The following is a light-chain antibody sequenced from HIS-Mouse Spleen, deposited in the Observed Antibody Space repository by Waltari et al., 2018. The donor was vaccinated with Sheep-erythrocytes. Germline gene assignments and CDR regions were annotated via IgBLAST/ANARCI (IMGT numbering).Light chain of an antibody. CDR2: EGS. Sequence: QSALTQPASVSGSPGQSITISCTGTSSDVGSYNLVSWYQQHPGKAPNLLIYEGSKRPSGVSNRVSGSKSGNPASLTISGLQAEDEADYYCCSYAGSSTPWVFGGGTKLTVL. V-gene: IGLV2-23*01. CDR1: SSDVGSYNL. CDR3: CSYAGSSTPWV. J-gene: IGLJ3*02.